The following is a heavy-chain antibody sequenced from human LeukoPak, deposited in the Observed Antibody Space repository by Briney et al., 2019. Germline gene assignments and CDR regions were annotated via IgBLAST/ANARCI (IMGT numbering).Heavy chain of an antibody. CDR3: ARHFAYSSSSYFDY. D-gene: IGHD6-6*01. V-gene: IGHV4-59*08. CDR1: GGSVSSYY. Sequence: SETLSLTCSVSGGSVSSYYWSWIRQPPGKGLEWIGYVYYTGSTNYNPSLKSRVTMFEDKSKNQFSLRLYSVIVADTAVYYCARHFAYSSSSYFDYWGQGSLVTVSS. CDR2: VYYTGST. J-gene: IGHJ4*02.